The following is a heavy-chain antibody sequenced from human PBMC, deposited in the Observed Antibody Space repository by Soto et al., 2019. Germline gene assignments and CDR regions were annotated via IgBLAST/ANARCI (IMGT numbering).Heavy chain of an antibody. CDR2: IDPSDSYT. V-gene: IGHV5-10-1*01. CDR1: GYSFISYW. J-gene: IGHJ6*02. CDR3: AISPNYYFFGMDV. Sequence: GESLKISCKGPGYSFISYWINWVRQMPGKGLEWMGKIDPSDSYTYYSPSFQGHVTISADKSISTAYLQWSSLKASDTARYYCAISPNYYFFGMDVWGQGTTVTVSS.